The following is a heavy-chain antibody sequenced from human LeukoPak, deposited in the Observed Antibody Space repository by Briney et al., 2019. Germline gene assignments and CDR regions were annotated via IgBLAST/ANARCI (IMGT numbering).Heavy chain of an antibody. CDR2: INSAGSRT. D-gene: IGHD3-22*01. CDR3: AKCDTMIVVVPFDY. Sequence: GGSLRLSCAASGFTFSSYWMHWVRQAPGKGLVWVSRINSAGSRTNYADSVKGRFTISRDNTKNTLYLQMNSLRAEDTAVYYCAKCDTMIVVVPFDYWGQGTLVTVSS. CDR1: GFTFSSYW. V-gene: IGHV3-74*01. J-gene: IGHJ4*02.